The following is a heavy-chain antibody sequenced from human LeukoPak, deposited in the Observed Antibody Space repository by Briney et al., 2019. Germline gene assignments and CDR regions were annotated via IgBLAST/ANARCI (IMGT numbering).Heavy chain of an antibody. J-gene: IGHJ6*03. D-gene: IGHD6-6*01. V-gene: IGHV3-20*04. Sequence: GGSLRLSCAASGFTFDDYGMSWVRQAPGKGLEWVSGINWNGGSTGYADSVKGRFTISRDNAKNSLYLQMNSLRAEDTALYYCARVRNSSSPGYYYYMDVWGKGTTVTVSS. CDR1: GFTFDDYG. CDR3: ARVRNSSSPGYYYYMDV. CDR2: INWNGGST.